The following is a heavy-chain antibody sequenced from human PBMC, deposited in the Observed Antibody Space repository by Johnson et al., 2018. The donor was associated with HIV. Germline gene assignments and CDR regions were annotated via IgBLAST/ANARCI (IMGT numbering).Heavy chain of an antibody. Sequence: QVQLVESGGGVVQPGRSLRLSCAASRFTFSSYAMHWVRQAPGKGLEWVAVIWYDGSNKYYADSVKGRFTISRDNSNNTLYLQMNSLRAEDTAVYFCARGPIADDAFDIWGQGTMVTVSS. D-gene: IGHD3-16*02. CDR2: IWYDGSNK. J-gene: IGHJ3*02. CDR1: RFTFSSYA. CDR3: ARGPIADDAFDI. V-gene: IGHV3-30*04.